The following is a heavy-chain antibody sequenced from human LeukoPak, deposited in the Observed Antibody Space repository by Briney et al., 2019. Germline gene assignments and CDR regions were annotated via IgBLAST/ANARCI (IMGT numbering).Heavy chain of an antibody. Sequence: GGSLRLSCAASGFTFSSYGMSWVRQAPGKGLEWVAVISYDGSNKYYADSVKGRFTISRDNSKNTLYLQMNSLRAEDTAVYYCARVIHDYGDPSPTDYWGQGTLVTVSS. CDR1: GFTFSSYG. CDR3: ARVIHDYGDPSPTDY. V-gene: IGHV3-30*03. CDR2: ISYDGSNK. J-gene: IGHJ4*02. D-gene: IGHD4-17*01.